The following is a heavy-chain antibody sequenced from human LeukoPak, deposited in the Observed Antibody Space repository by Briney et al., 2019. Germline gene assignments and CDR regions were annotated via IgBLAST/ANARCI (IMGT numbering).Heavy chain of an antibody. D-gene: IGHD2-2*01. V-gene: IGHV5-51*01. CDR2: IYPGDSDT. CDR1: GYSFTSYW. Sequence: GESLKISCKGSGYSFTSYWIGWVRQMPGKGLEWMGIIYPGDSDTRYSPSFQGQVTISADKSISTAYLQWSSLKASDTAMYYCAGPSLGYCSSTSCPPDYWGQGTLVTVSS. CDR3: AGPSLGYCSSTSCPPDY. J-gene: IGHJ4*02.